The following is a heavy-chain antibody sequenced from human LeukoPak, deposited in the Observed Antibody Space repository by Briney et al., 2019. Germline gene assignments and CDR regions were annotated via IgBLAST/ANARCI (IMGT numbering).Heavy chain of an antibody. CDR2: LRGNDDT. J-gene: IGHJ6*02. D-gene: IGHD6-13*01. Sequence: GGSLRLSCAASGFSFTSYAMSWVRQAPARGLEWVSSLRGNDDTFYADSVKGRFTPSRDHSRNTVYLQLNSLRAEGTAVYYCARTIAQYSNSWLYFYYGLDVWGQGTTVTVS. CDR1: GFSFTSYA. V-gene: IGHV3-23*01. CDR3: ARTIAQYSNSWLYFYYGLDV.